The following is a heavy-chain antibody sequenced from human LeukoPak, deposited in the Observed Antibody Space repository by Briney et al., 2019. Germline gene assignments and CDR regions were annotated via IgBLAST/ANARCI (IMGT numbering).Heavy chain of an antibody. CDR1: GFTVSSNY. CDR3: AKDRGGAMVRGVLDY. D-gene: IGHD3-10*01. CDR2: IYSGGST. V-gene: IGHV3-53*01. Sequence: GGSLRLSCAASGFTVSSNYMSWVRQAPGKGLEWVSVIYSGGSTYYADSVKGRFTISRDNSKNTLYLQMNSLRAEDTAVYYCAKDRGGAMVRGVLDYWGQGTLVTVSS. J-gene: IGHJ4*02.